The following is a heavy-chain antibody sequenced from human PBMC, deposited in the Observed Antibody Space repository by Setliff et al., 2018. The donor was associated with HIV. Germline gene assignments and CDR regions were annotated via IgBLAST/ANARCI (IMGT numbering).Heavy chain of an antibody. D-gene: IGHD3-10*01. Sequence: PGGSLRLSCAASGFTFSRYIMNWVRQAPGKGLEWVSSISSSATYIYYADSVKSRFTISRDNAKNSLYLQMISLRAEDTAVYYCARDNGDFDYWGQGTLVTVSS. CDR2: ISSSATYI. CDR3: ARDNGDFDY. V-gene: IGHV3-21*01. J-gene: IGHJ4*02. CDR1: GFTFSRYI.